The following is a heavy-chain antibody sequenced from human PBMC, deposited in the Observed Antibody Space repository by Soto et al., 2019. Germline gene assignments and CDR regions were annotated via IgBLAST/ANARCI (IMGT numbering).Heavy chain of an antibody. J-gene: IGHJ6*02. CDR1: GFTFTSSA. Sequence: CKASGFTFTSSAVQWVRQARGQRLEWIGWIVVGSGNTNYAQKFQERVTITRDMSTSTAYMELSSLRSEDTAVYYCAADLGVTYYYYYGTDVWGQGTTVTVSS. CDR3: AADLGVTYYYYYGTDV. V-gene: IGHV1-58*01. D-gene: IGHD2-21*02. CDR2: IVVGSGNT.